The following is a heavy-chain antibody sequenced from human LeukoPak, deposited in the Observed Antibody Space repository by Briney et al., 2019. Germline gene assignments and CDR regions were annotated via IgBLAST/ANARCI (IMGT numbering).Heavy chain of an antibody. V-gene: IGHV3-30*18. J-gene: IGHJ1*01. CDR2: ISYDGSTK. Sequence: GRSPRLSCAAFGFTFSSFVMHWVRQAPGKGLEWVAVISYDGSTKYYADSVKGRFTISRDNSKNTLYLQMNSLRAEDTAVYYCAKEETRYTSAWYFQHWGQGTLVTVSS. CDR3: AKEETRYTSAWYFQH. CDR1: GFTFSSFV. D-gene: IGHD2-2*01.